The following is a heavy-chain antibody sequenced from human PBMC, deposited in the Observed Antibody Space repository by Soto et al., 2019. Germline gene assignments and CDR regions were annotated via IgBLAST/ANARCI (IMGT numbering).Heavy chain of an antibody. CDR2: IIPIFGTA. J-gene: IGHJ6*02. D-gene: IGHD6-13*01. CDR3: ARDRSIAGTPATLSNYGMDV. Sequence: QVQLVQSGAEVKKPGSSVKVSCKASGGTFSSYAISWVRQAPGQGLEWMGGIIPIFGTANYAQKFQGRVTITADESTSTAYMELSSLRSEDTAVYYCARDRSIAGTPATLSNYGMDVWGQGTTVTVSS. V-gene: IGHV1-69*12. CDR1: GGTFSSYA.